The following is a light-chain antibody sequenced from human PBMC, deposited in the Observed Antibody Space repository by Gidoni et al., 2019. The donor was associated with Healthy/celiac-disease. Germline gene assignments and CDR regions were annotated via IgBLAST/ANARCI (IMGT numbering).Light chain of an antibody. V-gene: IGKV3-11*01. Sequence: EIVLTQSPATLSLTPGERATLSCRASQSVSSYLAWYQQKPGQAPRLLIYDASNRATGIPAMFSGSGSGTDFTLTISSLEPEDFAFYYCQQRSNWPLTFGGGTKLEIK. J-gene: IGKJ4*01. CDR1: QSVSSY. CDR3: QQRSNWPLT. CDR2: DAS.